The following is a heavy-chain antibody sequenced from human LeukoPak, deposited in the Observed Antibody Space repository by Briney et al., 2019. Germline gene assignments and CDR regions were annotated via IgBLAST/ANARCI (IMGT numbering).Heavy chain of an antibody. V-gene: IGHV3-23*01. CDR1: GFTFDDYA. CDR3: AKDLVITFGGVIVSPSFDY. Sequence: PGGSLRLSCAASGFTFDDYAMHWVRQAPGKGLEWVSAISGSGGSTYYADSVKGRFTISRDNSKNTLYLQMNSLRAEDTAVYYCAKDLVITFGGVIVSPSFDYWGQGTLVTVSS. D-gene: IGHD3-16*02. J-gene: IGHJ4*02. CDR2: ISGSGGST.